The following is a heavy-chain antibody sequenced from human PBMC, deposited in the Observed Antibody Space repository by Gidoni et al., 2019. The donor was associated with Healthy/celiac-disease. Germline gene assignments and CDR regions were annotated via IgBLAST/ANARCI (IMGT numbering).Heavy chain of an antibody. CDR1: GGSISSGGYY. V-gene: IGHV4-31*03. CDR2: IYYSGST. D-gene: IGHD2-15*01. Sequence: QVQLQESGPGLVKPSQTLSLTCTVSGGSISSGGYYWSWIRQHPGKGLEWIGYIYYSGSTYYNPSLKSRVTISVDTSKNQFSLKLSSVTAADTAVYYCARDRPDGGPQTGPAAFDIWGQGTMVTVSS. CDR3: ARDRPDGGPQTGPAAFDI. J-gene: IGHJ3*02.